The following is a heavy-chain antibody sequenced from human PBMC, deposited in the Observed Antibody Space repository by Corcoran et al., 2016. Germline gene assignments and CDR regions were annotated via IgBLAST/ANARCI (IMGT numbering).Heavy chain of an antibody. V-gene: IGHV3-21*01. CDR1: GFTFSSYS. CDR2: ISSSSSYI. J-gene: IGHJ3*02. Sequence: EVQLVESGGGLVKPGGSLRLSCAASGFTFSSYSMNWVRQAPGKGLEWVSSISSSSSYIYYADSVKGRFTISRDNAKNSLYLQMNSLRAEDTAVYYCASTENYYDSSGYAFDIWGQGTMVTVSS. D-gene: IGHD3-22*01. CDR3: ASTENYYDSSGYAFDI.